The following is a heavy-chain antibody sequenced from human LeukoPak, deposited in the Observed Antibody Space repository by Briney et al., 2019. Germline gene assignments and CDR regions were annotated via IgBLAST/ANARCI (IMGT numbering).Heavy chain of an antibody. CDR1: GYSISSGYY. D-gene: IGHD3-3*01. J-gene: IGHJ3*02. CDR2: IYHSGST. V-gene: IGHV4-38-2*02. CDR3: ARLNGGMVIDRFAFDI. Sequence: PSETLSLTCTVSGYSISSGYYWGWIRQPPGKGLGWIGSIYHSGSTYYNPSLKSRVTIPVDTSKNQFSLKLSSVTAADTAVYYCARLNGGMVIDRFAFDIWGQGTMVTVSS.